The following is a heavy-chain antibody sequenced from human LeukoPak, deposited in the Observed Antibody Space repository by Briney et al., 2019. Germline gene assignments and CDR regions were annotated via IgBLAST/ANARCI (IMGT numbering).Heavy chain of an antibody. Sequence: ASVKVSCKASGGTFSSYAISWVRQATGQGLEWMGWINPNSGGTNYAQKFQGRVTMTRDTSISTAYMELSRLRSDDTAVYYCARGYDSSGYNYWGQGTLVTVSS. CDR3: ARGYDSSGYNY. CDR1: GGTFSSYA. CDR2: INPNSGGT. V-gene: IGHV1-2*02. D-gene: IGHD3-22*01. J-gene: IGHJ4*02.